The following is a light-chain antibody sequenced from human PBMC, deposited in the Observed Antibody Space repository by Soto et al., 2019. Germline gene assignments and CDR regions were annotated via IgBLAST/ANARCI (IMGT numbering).Light chain of an antibody. CDR1: SSDVGSYNF. V-gene: IGLV2-14*01. CDR2: EVT. J-gene: IGLJ2*01. Sequence: QSALTQPASVYGSPGQSITISCTGTSSDVGSYNFVSWYHQHPGKVPKLIIYEVTNRPSGVSNRFSGSKFGNTASLTISGLQAEDEGDYYCSSFTSSNTQVFGGGTKLTVL. CDR3: SSFTSSNTQV.